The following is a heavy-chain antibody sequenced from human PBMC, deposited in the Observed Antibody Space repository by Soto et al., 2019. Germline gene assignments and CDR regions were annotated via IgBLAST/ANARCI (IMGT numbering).Heavy chain of an antibody. D-gene: IGHD2-2*01. CDR2: ISSSSSYI. V-gene: IGHV3-21*01. J-gene: IGHJ6*02. CDR1: GFTFSSYS. Sequence: PGGSLRLSCAASGFTFSSYSMNWVRQAPGKGLEWVSSISSSSSYIYYADSVKGRFTISRDNAKNSLYLQMNSLRAEDTAVYYCARDARPPDIVVVPAADEYYYYGMDVWGQGTTVTVSS. CDR3: ARDARPPDIVVVPAADEYYYYGMDV.